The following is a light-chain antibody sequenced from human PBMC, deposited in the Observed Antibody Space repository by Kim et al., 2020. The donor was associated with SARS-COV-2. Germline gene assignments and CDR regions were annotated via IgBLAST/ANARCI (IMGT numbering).Light chain of an antibody. J-gene: IGKJ1*01. CDR1: QSISTW. CDR3: QQYDISPGT. CDR2: KAS. V-gene: IGKV1-5*03. Sequence: ASVGDRVTITCRAGQSISTWLAWYQQKPGKAPKLLVYKASNLQTGVPSRFSGSGSGTEFALTISSLQPDDFATYYCQQYDISPGTFGQGTKVDIK.